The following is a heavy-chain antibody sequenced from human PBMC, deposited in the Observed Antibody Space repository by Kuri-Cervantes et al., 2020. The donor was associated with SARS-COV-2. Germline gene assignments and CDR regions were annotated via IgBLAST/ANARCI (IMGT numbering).Heavy chain of an antibody. CDR3: ARRYCSGSSCYPHFDF. D-gene: IGHD2-2*01. V-gene: IGHV3-7*01. CDR1: GFTFSSYW. Sequence: GGSLRLSCAASGFTFSSYWMSWVRQAPGKGLEWVANIKQDGSERYYVDSVKGRFTISRDNAKNSLYLQMNSLRAEDTAVYYCARRYCSGSSCYPHFDFWGQGALVTVSS. CDR2: IKQDGSER. J-gene: IGHJ4*02.